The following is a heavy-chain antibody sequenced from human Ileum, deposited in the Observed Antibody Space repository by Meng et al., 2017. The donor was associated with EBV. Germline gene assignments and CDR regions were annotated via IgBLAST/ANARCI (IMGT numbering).Heavy chain of an antibody. CDR1: GGSVISNNW. CDR2: IFHIGST. Sequence: QWRLQGPGPRLLKPSGTLSLTCAVSGGSVISNNWWSWVRQPPGKGLEWIGEIFHIGSTNNSPSLKSRVTISVDNSKNQFSLSLTSVTAADTAIYYCAKVSLTGTFYDHWGQGILVTVSS. CDR3: AKVSLTGTFYDH. J-gene: IGHJ4*02. V-gene: IGHV4-4*02. D-gene: IGHD3-9*01.